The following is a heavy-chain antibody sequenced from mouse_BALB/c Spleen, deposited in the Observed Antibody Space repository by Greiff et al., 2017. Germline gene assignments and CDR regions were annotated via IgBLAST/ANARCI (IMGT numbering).Heavy chain of an antibody. CDR1: GYTFTSYW. Sequence: VQLQQSGAELARPGASVKLSCKASGYTFTSYWMQWVKQRPGQGLEWIGAIYPGDGDTRYTQKFKGKATLTADKSSSTAYMQLSSLASEDSAVYYCARSDGNYRGFAYWGQGTLVTVSA. V-gene: IGHV1-87*01. D-gene: IGHD2-1*01. J-gene: IGHJ3*01. CDR2: IYPGDGDT. CDR3: ARSDGNYRGFAY.